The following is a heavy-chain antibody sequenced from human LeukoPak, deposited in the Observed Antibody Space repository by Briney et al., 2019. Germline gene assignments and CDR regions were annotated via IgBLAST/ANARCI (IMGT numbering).Heavy chain of an antibody. CDR1: GGSFSGYY. Sequence: KPSETLSLTCAVYGGSFSGYYWSWIRQPPGKGLEWIGEINHSGSTNYNPSLKSRVTISVDTSKNQFSLKLSSVTAADTAVYYCARGPIAVAGKAYYYYYGMDVWGQGTTVTVSS. D-gene: IGHD6-19*01. J-gene: IGHJ6*02. CDR3: ARGPIAVAGKAYYYYYGMDV. CDR2: INHSGST. V-gene: IGHV4-34*01.